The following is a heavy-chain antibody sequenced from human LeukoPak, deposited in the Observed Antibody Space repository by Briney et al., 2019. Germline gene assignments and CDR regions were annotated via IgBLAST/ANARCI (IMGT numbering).Heavy chain of an antibody. Sequence: GGSLRLSCAASGFTFSSYSMHWVRQAPGKGLEWVSSIGTSANYIYYADSVKGRFTISGDNAKNSLYLQMNTLRVEDTAVYYCAKDIRPVVVAATPSGYFDLWGRGTLVTVSS. D-gene: IGHD2-15*01. J-gene: IGHJ2*01. CDR1: GFTFSSYS. V-gene: IGHV3-21*01. CDR3: AKDIRPVVVAATPSGYFDL. CDR2: IGTSANYI.